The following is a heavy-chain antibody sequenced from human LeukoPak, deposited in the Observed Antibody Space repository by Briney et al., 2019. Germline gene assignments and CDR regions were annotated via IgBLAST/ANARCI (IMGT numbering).Heavy chain of an antibody. Sequence: GGSLRLSCAASGFTFSSYWMSWVRQAPGKGLEWVANIKQDGSEKYYVDSVKGRFTISRDNAKNSLYLQMNSLRAEDTAVYYCARVFIAAAGIEGQALNYYYYGMDVWGQGTTVTVSS. CDR1: GFTFSSYW. D-gene: IGHD6-25*01. CDR3: ARVFIAAAGIEGQALNYYYYGMDV. V-gene: IGHV3-7*05. J-gene: IGHJ6*02. CDR2: IKQDGSEK.